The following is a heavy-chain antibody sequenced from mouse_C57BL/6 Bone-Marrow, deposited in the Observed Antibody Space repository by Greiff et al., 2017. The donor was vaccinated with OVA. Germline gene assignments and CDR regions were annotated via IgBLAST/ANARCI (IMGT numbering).Heavy chain of an antibody. CDR3: TSRGPSYWYFDV. V-gene: IGHV1-15*01. J-gene: IGHJ1*03. CDR2: IDPETGGT. CDR1: GYTFTDYE. Sequence: VQRVESGAELVRPGASVTLSCKASGYTFTDYEMHWVKQTPVHGLEWIGAIDPETGGTAYNQKFKGKAILTADKSSSTAYMELRSLTSEDSAVYYCTSRGPSYWYFDVWGTGTTVTVSS. D-gene: IGHD2-10*02.